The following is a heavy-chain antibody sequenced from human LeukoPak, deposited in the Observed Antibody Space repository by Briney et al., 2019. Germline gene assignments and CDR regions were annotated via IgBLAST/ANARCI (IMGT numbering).Heavy chain of an antibody. D-gene: IGHD1-26*01. J-gene: IGHJ3*02. CDR3: ATKVMSGSYWGAFDI. CDR1: GGSISSFY. Sequence: SETLSLTCTVSGGSISSFYWSWLRQPAGKGLEWIGRIDTSGNTNYNPSLKSRVTVSVDRSKNQFSLKLSSVTVADTAVYYCATKVMSGSYWGAFDIWGQGTLVTVSS. V-gene: IGHV4-4*07. CDR2: IDTSGNT.